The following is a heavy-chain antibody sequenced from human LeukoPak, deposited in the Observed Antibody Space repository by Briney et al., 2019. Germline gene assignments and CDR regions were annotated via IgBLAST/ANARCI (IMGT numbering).Heavy chain of an antibody. J-gene: IGHJ6*04. CDR2: IYYSGST. Sequence: SSETLSLTCTVSGGSISSHYWSWIRQPPGKGLEWIGYIYYSGSTYYNPSLKSRVTMSVDTSKNHFSLKLSSVTAADTAVYYCASYGGNSVGNWFDPWGKGTTVTVSS. CDR1: GGSISSHY. CDR3: ASYGGNSVGNWFDP. D-gene: IGHD4-23*01. V-gene: IGHV4-59*11.